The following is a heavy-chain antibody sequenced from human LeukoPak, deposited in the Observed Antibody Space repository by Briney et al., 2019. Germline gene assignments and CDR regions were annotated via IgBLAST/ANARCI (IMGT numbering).Heavy chain of an antibody. CDR2: IYYSGST. J-gene: IGHJ4*02. V-gene: IGHV4-59*12. Sequence: PSETLSLTCTVSGGSISSYYWSWLRQPPGKGLEWIGYIYYSGSTNYNPSLKSRVTISVDTSKNQFSLKLSSVTAADTAVYYCASSTGTTSEALSGLNYWGQGTLVTVSS. CDR3: ASSTGTTSEALSGLNY. D-gene: IGHD1-7*01. CDR1: GGSISSYY.